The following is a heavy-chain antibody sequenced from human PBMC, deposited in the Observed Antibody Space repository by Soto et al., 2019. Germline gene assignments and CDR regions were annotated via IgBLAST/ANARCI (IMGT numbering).Heavy chain of an antibody. D-gene: IGHD2-15*01. CDR2: IIPIFGTA. CDR3: ARDRRYCSGGSCYYCYCGMDV. Sequence: QVQLVQSGAAVKKPGSSVKVSCKASGGTFSSYAISWVRQAPGQGLEWMGGIIPIFGTANYAQKFQGRVTITADESTSKADMERSSLRSEDTSVYYCARDRRYCSGGSCYYCYCGMDVWGQGTTVTVSS. J-gene: IGHJ6*02. CDR1: GGTFSSYA. V-gene: IGHV1-69*12.